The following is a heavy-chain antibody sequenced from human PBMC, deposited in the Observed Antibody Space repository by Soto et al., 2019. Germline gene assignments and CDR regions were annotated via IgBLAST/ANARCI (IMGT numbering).Heavy chain of an antibody. CDR2: IKSKTDGGTV. V-gene: IGHV3-15*07. CDR3: SHGYYQYFES. D-gene: IGHD5-18*01. J-gene: IGHJ4*02. Sequence: PWGSLRLSCAVSGVTLSNVWMNWVRQAPGKGPEWVGRIKSKTDGGTVEYAAPVKDRFTISRDDSENTLYLQMNSLKTEDTAVYYCSHGYYQYFESWGQGT. CDR1: GVTLSNVW.